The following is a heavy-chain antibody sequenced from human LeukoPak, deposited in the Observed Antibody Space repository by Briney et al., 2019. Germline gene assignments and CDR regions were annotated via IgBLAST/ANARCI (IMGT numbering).Heavy chain of an antibody. CDR2: INTDGSTT. V-gene: IGHV3-74*01. CDR1: AFTFSTYW. CDR3: AKRELLGMYYFDY. Sequence: GGSLRLSCAASAFTFSTYWMHWVRQAPGKGQVWVSRINTDGSTTNYADSVKGRFTISRDNSKNTLYLQMNSLRAEDTAVYYCAKRELLGMYYFDYWGQGTLVTVSS. D-gene: IGHD1-26*01. J-gene: IGHJ4*02.